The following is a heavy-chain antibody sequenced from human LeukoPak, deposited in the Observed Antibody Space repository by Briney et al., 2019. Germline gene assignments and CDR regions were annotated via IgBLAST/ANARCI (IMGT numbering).Heavy chain of an antibody. Sequence: PSETLSLTCTVSGDSISSYYWSWIRQPPGKGLEWIGYIYYSGSTNYSPSPKSRVTISVDTSKNQFSLKLSSVTAADTAVYYCARSERIIMILGGAFDIWGQGTVVTVSS. CDR2: IYYSGST. CDR3: ARSERIIMILGGAFDI. CDR1: GDSISSYY. V-gene: IGHV4-59*08. D-gene: IGHD3-22*01. J-gene: IGHJ3*02.